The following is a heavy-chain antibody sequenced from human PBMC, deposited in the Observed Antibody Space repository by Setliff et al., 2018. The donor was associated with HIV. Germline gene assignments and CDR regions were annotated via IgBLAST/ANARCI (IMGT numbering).Heavy chain of an antibody. D-gene: IGHD3-3*01. CDR1: GESFSGFY. CDR2: VTPSGSR. J-gene: IGHJ6*03. CDR3: AREFGAYYLFSGYMDV. Sequence: SLTCGVFGESFSGFYWNWIRQPPGKGLEWIGEVTPSGSRNYNPSLKSRVTISADTSKKQFSLKLTSVTAADTAVYFCAREFGAYYLFSGYMDVWGKGTTVTVSS. V-gene: IGHV4-34*01.